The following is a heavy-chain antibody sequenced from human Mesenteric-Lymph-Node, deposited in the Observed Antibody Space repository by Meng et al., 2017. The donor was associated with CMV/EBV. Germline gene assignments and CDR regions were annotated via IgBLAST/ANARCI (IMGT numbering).Heavy chain of an antibody. D-gene: IGHD3-3*01. V-gene: IGHV3-53*01. CDR2: ISSGGRT. Sequence: GESLKISCAASGFTFSTYAMSWVRQAPGKGLEWVSVISSGGRTNYADAVRGRFTISRDKSKNTLYLQMNSLRAEDTAVYYCAREVAKDYDFWSGYYTHTTLYGMDVWGQGTTVTVSS. J-gene: IGHJ6*02. CDR3: AREVAKDYDFWSGYYTHTTLYGMDV. CDR1: GFTFSTYA.